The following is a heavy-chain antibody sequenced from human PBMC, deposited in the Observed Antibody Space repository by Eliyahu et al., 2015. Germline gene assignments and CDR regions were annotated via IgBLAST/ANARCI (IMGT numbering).Heavy chain of an antibody. CDR2: IYYSGST. J-gene: IGHJ6*02. CDR1: GGXISSGXYY. CDR3: AREGSGETGQGDYGMDV. V-gene: IGHV4-30-4*01. D-gene: IGHD1-1*01. Sequence: QVQLQESGPGLVKPSQTLSLTCTVSGGXISSGXYYWSWIRQPPGKGLEWIGYIYYSGSTYYNPSLKSRVTISVDTSKNQFSLKLSSVTAADTAVYYCAREGSGETGQGDYGMDVWGQGTTVTVSS.